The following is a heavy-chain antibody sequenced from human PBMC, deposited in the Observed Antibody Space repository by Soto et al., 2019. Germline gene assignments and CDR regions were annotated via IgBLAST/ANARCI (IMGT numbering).Heavy chain of an antibody. D-gene: IGHD2-8*01. V-gene: IGHV3-21*01. CDR3: ARKGVSNLDY. J-gene: IGHJ4*02. CDR2: ISSRSGSSK. CDR1: GFTFTTYT. Sequence: EVLLVESGGGLVKPGESLRLSCAASGFTFTTYTMTWVRQAPGKGLEWVSVISSRSGSSKYYADSVKGRFTISRDNAKNSLYLQMTSLSADDTAMYYCARKGVSNLDYWGQGTLVTVST.